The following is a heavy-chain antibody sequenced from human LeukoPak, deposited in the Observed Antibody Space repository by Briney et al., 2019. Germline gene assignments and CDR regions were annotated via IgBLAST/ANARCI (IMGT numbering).Heavy chain of an antibody. CDR3: VRTSGYLAY. CDR1: GITFSSCG. Sequence: GGSLRLSCAASGITFSSCGMGWVREAPVKGLEWVSAITGGGDTTYYADSVKGRFPISRDNSKNTLFLQMNSLRADDTAVYYCVRTSGYLAYWGQGTLVTVSS. D-gene: IGHD3-22*01. CDR2: ITGGGDTT. V-gene: IGHV3-23*01. J-gene: IGHJ4*02.